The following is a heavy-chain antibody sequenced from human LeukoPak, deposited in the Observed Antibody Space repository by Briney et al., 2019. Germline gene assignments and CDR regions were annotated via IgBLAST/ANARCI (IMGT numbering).Heavy chain of an antibody. D-gene: IGHD3-10*01. CDR1: GYTFTGYY. V-gene: IGHV1-2*02. CDR3: ASSTMVRGVINWFDP. J-gene: IGHJ5*02. Sequence: GASVKVSCKASGYTFTGYYMHWVRQAPGQGLEWMGWINPNSGGTNYAQKFQGRVTITADKSTSTAYMELSSLRSEDTDVYYCASSTMVRGVINWFDPWGQGTLVTVSS. CDR2: INPNSGGT.